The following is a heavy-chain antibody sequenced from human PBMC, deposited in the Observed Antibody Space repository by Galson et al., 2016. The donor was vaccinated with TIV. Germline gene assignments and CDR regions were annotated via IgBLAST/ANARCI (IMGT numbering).Heavy chain of an antibody. CDR3: ARGDTYYESTFDY. CDR2: IIGIFGTA. V-gene: IGHV1-69*06. D-gene: IGHD3-22*01. Sequence: SVKVSCKASGGIFNSYAVSWVRQAPGQGLEWMGGIIGIFGTANYAQKFQGRVTITADKSSSTVYMELSSLRSADTAVYYCARGDTYYESTFDYWGQGTSVIVSS. CDR1: GGIFNSYA. J-gene: IGHJ4*03.